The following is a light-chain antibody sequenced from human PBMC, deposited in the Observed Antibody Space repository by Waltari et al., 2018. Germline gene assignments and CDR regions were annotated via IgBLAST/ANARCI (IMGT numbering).Light chain of an antibody. V-gene: IGLV1-47*01. CDR1: NSNSGRNS. CDR2: RSK. CDR3: AAWDDSLSVSYV. J-gene: IGLJ1*01. Sequence: QSVLTPPPSAPGTPVPTVTVSCSGTNSNSGRNSLIWYQQHPGTAPNLLFYRSKRRPSGVPDRFSGSKAGTSASLAISGLRSEDEADYYCAAWDDSLSVSYVFGSGTKVTV.